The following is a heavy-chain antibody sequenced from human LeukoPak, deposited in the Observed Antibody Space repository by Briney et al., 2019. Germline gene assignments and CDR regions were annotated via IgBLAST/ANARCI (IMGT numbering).Heavy chain of an antibody. Sequence: GGSLRLSCAASGFTFSNAWMSWVRQAPGKGLEWVGRIKSKTDGGTTDYAAPVKGRFTISRDDSKNTLYLQMNSLKTEDTAVYYCITMVRGVRNRYYYYYMDVWGKGTTVTISS. CDR3: ITMVRGVRNRYYYYYMDV. V-gene: IGHV3-15*01. D-gene: IGHD3-10*01. CDR2: IKSKTDGGTT. CDR1: GFTFSNAW. J-gene: IGHJ6*03.